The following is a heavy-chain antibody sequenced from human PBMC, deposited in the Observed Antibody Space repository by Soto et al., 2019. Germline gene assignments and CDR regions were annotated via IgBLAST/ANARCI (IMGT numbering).Heavy chain of an antibody. J-gene: IGHJ6*02. CDR2: IWFDGIKE. Sequence: PGGSLRLSCAVTGFDFTTYAMHWVRQTPDKGLEWVAIIWFDGIKEFYAESVRGRFTISIDTSKNTVFLQMNNVRAEDPALYYCTRATFDVWGQGTTVTVSS. CDR3: TRATFDV. CDR1: GFDFTTYA. V-gene: IGHV3-33*01.